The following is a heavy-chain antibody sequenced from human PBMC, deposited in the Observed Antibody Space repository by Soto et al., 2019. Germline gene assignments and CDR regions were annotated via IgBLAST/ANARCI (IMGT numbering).Heavy chain of an antibody. J-gene: IGHJ4*02. D-gene: IGHD1-26*01. CDR1: GISITGSY. Sequence: SETLSLTCTVSGISITGSYWSWIRQTPGKTLEWIGYIYHSGTTTYNPSLKSRVSISVDTSKNQFSLRLTSVIAADTAVYYCARDMPYGAGSLAGCDYWGQGIRVTVSS. V-gene: IGHV4-59*01. CDR2: IYHSGTT. CDR3: ARDMPYGAGSLAGCDY.